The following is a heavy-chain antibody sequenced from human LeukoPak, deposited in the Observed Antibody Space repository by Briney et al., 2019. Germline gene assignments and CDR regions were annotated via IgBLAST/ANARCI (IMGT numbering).Heavy chain of an antibody. CDR1: GFTFSSYW. CDR3: ARDGSGYSSGWYSDY. D-gene: IGHD6-19*01. J-gene: IGHJ4*02. V-gene: IGHV3-7*03. CDR2: IKQDGSEK. Sequence: GGSLRLSCAASGFTFSSYWTSWVRQAPGKGLEWVANIKQDGSEKYYVDSVKGRFTISRDNAKNSLYLQMNSLRAEDTAVYYCARDGSGYSSGWYSDYWGQGTLVTVSS.